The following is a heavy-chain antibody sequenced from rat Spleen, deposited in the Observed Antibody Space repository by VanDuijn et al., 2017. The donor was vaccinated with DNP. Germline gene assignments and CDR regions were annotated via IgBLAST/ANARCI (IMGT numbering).Heavy chain of an antibody. CDR3: TRRNYGNFLNWFTY. Sequence: EVKLEESGGGLVQPGMSVKLSCTTSGFTFSDYWMEWVRQAPGKGLEWVAEIRNKANNYATNYGKSVEGRFTISRDDSKSTFYLQMNSLRSEDTATYDCTRRNYGNFLNWFTYWGQGVRVTVSS. J-gene: IGHJ2*01. D-gene: IGHD1-11*01. V-gene: IGHV6-21*01. CDR1: GFTFSDYW. CDR2: IRNKANNYAT.